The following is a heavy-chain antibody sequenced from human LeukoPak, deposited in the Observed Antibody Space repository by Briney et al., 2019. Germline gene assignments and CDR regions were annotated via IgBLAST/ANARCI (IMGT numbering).Heavy chain of an antibody. CDR3: ARYANHHTSAGDY. D-gene: IGHD2-15*01. CDR1: RYSFTNYW. Sequence: GESLKISCQGSRYSFTNYWIGWVRQMPGKGLELMGIIYPDDSNTRYSPSFQGQVTISVDKSISTAYLQWSSLKASDTAMYYCARYANHHTSAGDYWGQGTLVTVSS. V-gene: IGHV5-51*01. J-gene: IGHJ4*02. CDR2: IYPDDSNT.